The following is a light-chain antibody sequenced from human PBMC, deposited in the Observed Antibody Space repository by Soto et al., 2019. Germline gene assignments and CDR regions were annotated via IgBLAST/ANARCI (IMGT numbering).Light chain of an antibody. V-gene: IGKV3-20*01. CDR1: QTISNNY. J-gene: IGKJ1*01. CDR2: AVS. Sequence: EIVLTQSPGTLTLSPGESAALSCRASQTISNNYLVWYRQKPGQAPRLLIYAVSSRAAGIPDRFSGSGSGTDFALTIARLEPEDSAVYSCQQHSNSPWTFGQGTRVEI. CDR3: QQHSNSPWT.